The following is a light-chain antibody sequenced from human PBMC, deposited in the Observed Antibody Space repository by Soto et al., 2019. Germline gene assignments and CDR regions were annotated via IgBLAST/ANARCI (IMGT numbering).Light chain of an antibody. Sequence: DIQMTQSPSTLSASVGDRVTITCRASQSISSWLAWYQQKPGKAPKLLIYDASGLESGDPSRFSGSGSGTEFTLTIRSLQPDDFATYYCQQYNSYSRTFGQGTKVEIK. CDR1: QSISSW. CDR3: QQYNSYSRT. J-gene: IGKJ1*01. V-gene: IGKV1-5*01. CDR2: DAS.